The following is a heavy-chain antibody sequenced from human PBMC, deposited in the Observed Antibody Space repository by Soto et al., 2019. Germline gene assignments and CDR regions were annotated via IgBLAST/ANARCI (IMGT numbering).Heavy chain of an antibody. Sequence: LRLSCAASGFTFSSYSMHWVRQAPGKGLEWVAVISYDGSNKYYADSVKGRFTISRDNSKNTLYLQMNSLRAEDTAVYYCARDTSRWYVDWYFDIWGRGTLVTVSS. J-gene: IGHJ2*01. V-gene: IGHV3-30-3*01. CDR2: ISYDGSNK. D-gene: IGHD6-13*01. CDR1: GFTFSSYS. CDR3: ARDTSRWYVDWYFDI.